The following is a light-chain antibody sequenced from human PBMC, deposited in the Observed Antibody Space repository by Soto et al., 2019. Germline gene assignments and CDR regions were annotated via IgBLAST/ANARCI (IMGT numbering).Light chain of an antibody. CDR3: SSYTNSSTLVG. CDR2: EVS. CDR1: SSDVGGYNS. V-gene: IGLV2-14*01. J-gene: IGLJ2*01. Sequence: QSALTQPASVSGSPGQSITISCTGTSSDVGGYNSVSWYQHHPGKAPKLIIYEVSNRPSGVSNRFSASKSGNTASLTISGLQAEDEADYYCSSYTNSSTLVGFGGGTKVTVL.